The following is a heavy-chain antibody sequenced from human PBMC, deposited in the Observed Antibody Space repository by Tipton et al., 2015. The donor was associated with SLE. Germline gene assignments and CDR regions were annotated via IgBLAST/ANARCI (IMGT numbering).Heavy chain of an antibody. V-gene: IGHV4-34*01. Sequence: TLSLTCAVYGGSFSGYYWSWIRQPPGKGLEWIGEINHSGSTNYNPSLKSRVTISVDTSKNQFSLKLSSVTAADTAVYYYATGYDFQTGWFQHWGQGTLVTVSS. CDR2: INHSGST. CDR3: ATGYDFQTGWFQH. CDR1: GGSFSGYY. J-gene: IGHJ1*01. D-gene: IGHD5-12*01.